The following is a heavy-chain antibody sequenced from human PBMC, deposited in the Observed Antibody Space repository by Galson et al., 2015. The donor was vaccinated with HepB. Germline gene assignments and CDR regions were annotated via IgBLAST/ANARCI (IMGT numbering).Heavy chain of an antibody. Sequence: SLRLSCAASGFTFSDYYMSWIRQAPGKGLEWVSYISCSSSYTNYADSVKGRFTISRDNAKNSLYLQMNSLRAEDTAVYYCARLGYCTNGVCYWVDGMDVWGQGTTVTVSS. J-gene: IGHJ6*02. CDR2: ISCSSSYT. V-gene: IGHV3-11*06. CDR3: ARLGYCTNGVCYWVDGMDV. D-gene: IGHD2-8*01. CDR1: GFTFSDYY.